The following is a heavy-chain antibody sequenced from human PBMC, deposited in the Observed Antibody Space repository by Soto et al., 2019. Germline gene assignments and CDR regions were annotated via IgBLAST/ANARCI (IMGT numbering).Heavy chain of an antibody. J-gene: IGHJ6*02. D-gene: IGHD6-13*01. CDR1: GGSISSYY. CDR3: ARRYSSSLDV. Sequence: SETLSLTCTVSGGSISSYYWSWIRQPPGKGLEWIGYIYYSGSTNYNPSLKSRVTISVDTSKSQFSLKLSSVTAADTAVYYCARRYSSSLDVWGQGTTVTVSS. V-gene: IGHV4-59*08. CDR2: IYYSGST.